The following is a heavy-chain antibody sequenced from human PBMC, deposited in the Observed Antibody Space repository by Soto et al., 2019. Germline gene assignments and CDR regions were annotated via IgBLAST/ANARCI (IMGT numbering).Heavy chain of an antibody. D-gene: IGHD5-12*01. J-gene: IGHJ6*02. CDR1: GFTFGDYA. CDR3: TRDIVATIWHYYSYCMDV. CDR2: IRSKAYGGTT. V-gene: IGHV3-49*04. Sequence: PGGSLRLSCTASGFTFGDYAMSWVRQAPGKGLEWVGFIRSKAYGGTTEYAASVKGRFTISRDDSKSIAYLQMNSLKTEDTAVYYCTRDIVATIWHYYSYCMDVWGQGTSVT.